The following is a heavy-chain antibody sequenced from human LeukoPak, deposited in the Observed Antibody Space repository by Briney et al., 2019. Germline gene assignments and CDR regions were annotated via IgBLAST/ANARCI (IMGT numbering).Heavy chain of an antibody. CDR2: INPSGGST. CDR1: GYTFTSYY. V-gene: IGHV1-46*01. D-gene: IGHD3-9*01. J-gene: IGHJ4*02. CDR3: ARGNTGYFDWSTFDY. Sequence: GASVKVSCKASGYTFTSYYMHWVRQAPGQGLEWMGIINPSGGSTSYAQKFQGRVTMTRDTSRSTVYMELSSLRSEDTAVYYCARGNTGYFDWSTFDYWGQGTLVTVSS.